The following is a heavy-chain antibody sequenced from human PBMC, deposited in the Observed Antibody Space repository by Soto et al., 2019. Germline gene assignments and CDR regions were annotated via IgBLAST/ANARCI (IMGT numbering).Heavy chain of an antibody. Sequence: EVQLVESGGGLVQPGGSLRLSFAASGFTFSSYSMNWVRQAPGKGLEWVSYISSSSSTIYYADSVKGRFTISSDNAKNSLYLQMNSLRAEDTAVYYCARHPERIAQIGWFDPWGQGTLVTVSS. CDR3: ARHPERIAQIGWFDP. D-gene: IGHD6-13*01. CDR2: ISSSSSTI. V-gene: IGHV3-48*01. J-gene: IGHJ5*02. CDR1: GFTFSSYS.